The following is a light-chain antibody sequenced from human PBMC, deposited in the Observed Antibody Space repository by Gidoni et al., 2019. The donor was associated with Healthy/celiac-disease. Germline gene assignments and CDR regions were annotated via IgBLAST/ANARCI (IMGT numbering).Light chain of an antibody. CDR3: QQYDNSPP. CDR2: DAS. J-gene: IGKJ3*01. Sequence: IPMTQSPSSLSSSVGDRVTITCQASQDISNYLNWYQKKPGKAPKLLIYDASNLETGVPSRLSGSGSGKDFTLTISSLQHEDIATYYCQQYDNSPPFGPGNKVDIK. V-gene: IGKV1-33*01. CDR1: QDISNY.